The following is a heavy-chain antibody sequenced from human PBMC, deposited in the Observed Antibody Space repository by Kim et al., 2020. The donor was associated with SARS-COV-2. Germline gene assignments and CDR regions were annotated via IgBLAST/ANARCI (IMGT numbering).Heavy chain of an antibody. D-gene: IGHD6-13*01. Sequence: GGSLRLSCAASGFTFNYAWMSWVRQAPGKGLEWVGRIKSKTDGGTTDYTAPVKGRFTISIDDSKNTLYLQMNSLKTEDTAVYYCTTDLEAAAGTGADYWGQGTVVTVSS. J-gene: IGHJ4*02. CDR3: TTDLEAAAGTGADY. CDR1: GFTFNYAW. CDR2: IKSKTDGGTT. V-gene: IGHV3-15*01.